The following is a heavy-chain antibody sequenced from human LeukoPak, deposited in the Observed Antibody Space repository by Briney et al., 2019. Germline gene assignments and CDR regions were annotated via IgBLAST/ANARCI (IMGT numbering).Heavy chain of an antibody. CDR1: GFTFSGSA. Sequence: GGSLRLSCAASGFTFSGSAMHWVRLASGKGLEWVGRIRSKANSYATAYAASVKGRFTISRDDSKNTAYLQMNSLKTEDTAVYYCTRIAAAGNGDYWGRGTLVTVSS. CDR3: TRIAAAGNGDY. V-gene: IGHV3-73*01. CDR2: IRSKANSYAT. D-gene: IGHD6-13*01. J-gene: IGHJ4*02.